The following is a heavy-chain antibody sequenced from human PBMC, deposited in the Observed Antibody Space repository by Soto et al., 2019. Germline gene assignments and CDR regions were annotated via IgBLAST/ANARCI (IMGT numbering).Heavy chain of an antibody. D-gene: IGHD1-20*01. Sequence: ASVKVSCKTSGYTFSTNGISWVRQAPGQGHEWVGWIKPNHGNRESAQRLQCICTLSTDTAASTAYMELRNLTSDDKARYYCARDTESNRYNDWGKGTLVTVS. CDR2: IKPNHGNR. CDR1: GYTFSTNG. V-gene: IGHV1-18*01. CDR3: ARDTESNRYND. J-gene: IGHJ1*01.